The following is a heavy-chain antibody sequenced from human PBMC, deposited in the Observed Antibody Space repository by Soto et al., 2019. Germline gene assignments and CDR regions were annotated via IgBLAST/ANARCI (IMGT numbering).Heavy chain of an antibody. CDR1: GYSFTSYW. J-gene: IGHJ5*02. CDR2: IYPGDSET. Sequence: GESLKVSCTGIGYSFTSYWIGWVRQMPGKALEWMGIIYPGDSETRYSPSFQGQVTISVDKSITTAYLQWTSLQASDTAVYYCARGYCTTTICDPWFDPWGQGTLVTAPQ. V-gene: IGHV5-51*01. CDR3: ARGYCTTTICDPWFDP. D-gene: IGHD2-2*01.